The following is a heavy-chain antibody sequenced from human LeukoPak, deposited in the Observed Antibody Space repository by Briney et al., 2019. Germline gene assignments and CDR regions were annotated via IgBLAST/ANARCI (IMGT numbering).Heavy chain of an antibody. Sequence: GESLKISCKGSGYSFTNYWIGWVRQMPGKGLEWMGIIYPGDSDTRYSPSFQGQVTTSVDKSISTAYLQWSSLKTSDTAMYYCARQKGSMVITPFDYWGLGTLVTVSS. CDR1: GYSFTNYW. V-gene: IGHV5-51*01. CDR2: IYPGDSDT. CDR3: ARQKGSMVITPFDY. J-gene: IGHJ4*02. D-gene: IGHD4/OR15-4a*01.